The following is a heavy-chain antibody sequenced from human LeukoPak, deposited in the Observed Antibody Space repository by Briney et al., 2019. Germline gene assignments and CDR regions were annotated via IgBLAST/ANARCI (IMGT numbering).Heavy chain of an antibody. D-gene: IGHD1-7*01. CDR2: IYYSGST. CDR3: ARPKLELTNENWFDP. Sequence: SETLSLTCTVSGGSISSSSYYWGWIRQPPGKGLEWIGSIYYSGSTYYNPSLKSRVTISVDTSKNQFSLKLSSVTAADTPVYYCARPKLELTNENWFDPWGQGTLVTVSS. J-gene: IGHJ5*02. V-gene: IGHV4-39*01. CDR1: GGSISSSSYY.